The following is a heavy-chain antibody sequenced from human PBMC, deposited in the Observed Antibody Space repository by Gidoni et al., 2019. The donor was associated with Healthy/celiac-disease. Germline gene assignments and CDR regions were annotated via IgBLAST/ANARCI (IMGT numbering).Heavy chain of an antibody. V-gene: IGHV4-39*01. Sequence: STYYNPSLKSRVTISVDTSKNQFSLKLSSVTAADTAVYYCARRGIAKNWFDPWGQGTLVTVSS. J-gene: IGHJ5*02. D-gene: IGHD6-13*01. CDR2: ST. CDR3: ARRGIAKNWFDP.